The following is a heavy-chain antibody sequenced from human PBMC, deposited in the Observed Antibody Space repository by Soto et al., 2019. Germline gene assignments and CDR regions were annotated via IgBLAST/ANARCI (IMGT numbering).Heavy chain of an antibody. CDR2: INHSGST. CDR3: ARGRRGPRPNGVFDY. D-gene: IGHD2-8*01. J-gene: IGHJ4*02. V-gene: IGHV4-34*01. Sequence: SETLSLTCAVYGGSFSGYYWSWIRQPPGKGLEWIGEINHSGSTNYNPSLKSRVTISVDTSKNQFSLKLSSVTAADTAVYYCARGRRGPRPNGVFDYWGQGTLVTVSS. CDR1: GGSFSGYY.